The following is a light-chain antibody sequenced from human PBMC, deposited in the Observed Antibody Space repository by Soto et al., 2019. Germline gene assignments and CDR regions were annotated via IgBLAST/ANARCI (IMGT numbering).Light chain of an antibody. V-gene: IGKV3-11*01. J-gene: IGKJ4*02. CDR2: DAS. CDR1: QSVGSY. Sequence: EIVLTQSPVTLSLSPGERATLSCRASQSVGSYLAWYQQKPGQAPRLLIYDASNRAAGNPARFSGSGSGTDFTLTINSQEPEDVAVYYCQQRSNWPSTVGGGTKVQIK. CDR3: QQRSNWPST.